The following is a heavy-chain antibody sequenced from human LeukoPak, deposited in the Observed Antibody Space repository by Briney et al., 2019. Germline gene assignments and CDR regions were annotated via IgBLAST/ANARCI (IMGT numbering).Heavy chain of an antibody. V-gene: IGHV4-39*02. CDR3: ARDPVGGSTIFDY. CDR2: IYYSGST. D-gene: IGHD1-26*01. CDR1: GGSVSSGGHY. Sequence: SETLSLTCIVSGGSVSSGGHYWGWIRQPPGKGLEWIGSIYYSGSTYYNPSLNNRVTIFIDMSKNQFSLRLSSVTPEDTAVYYCARDPVGGSTIFDYWGQGTLVTVSS. J-gene: IGHJ4*02.